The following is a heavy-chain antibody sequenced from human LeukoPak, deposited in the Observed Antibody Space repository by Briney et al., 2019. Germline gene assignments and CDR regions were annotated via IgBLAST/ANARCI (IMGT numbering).Heavy chain of an antibody. Sequence: SETLSLTCTVSGGSISSHYWSWLRQPPGKGLEWIGYVYYSGSTNYNPSLKSRVTISVDTSKNQFSLKLSSVTAADTAVYYCARETYCSSTSCYIEGPHWFDPWGQGTLVTVSS. CDR3: ARETYCSSTSCYIEGPHWFDP. J-gene: IGHJ5*02. CDR2: VYYSGST. CDR1: GGSISSHY. V-gene: IGHV4-59*11. D-gene: IGHD2-2*02.